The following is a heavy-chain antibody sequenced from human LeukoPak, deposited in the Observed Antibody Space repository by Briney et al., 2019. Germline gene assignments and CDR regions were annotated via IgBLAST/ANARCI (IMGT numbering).Heavy chain of an antibody. CDR1: GFTFSDYY. CDR2: ISSSGSTI. J-gene: IGHJ6*02. V-gene: IGHV3-11*01. D-gene: IGHD5-12*01. CDR3: ASTGGNIVAPEYYYYGMDV. Sequence: KPGGSLRLSCAASGFTFSDYYMSWIRQAPGKGLEWVSYISSSGSTIYCADFVKGRFTISRDNAKNSLYLQMNSLRAEDTAVYYCASTGGNIVAPEYYYYGMDVWGQGTTVTVSS.